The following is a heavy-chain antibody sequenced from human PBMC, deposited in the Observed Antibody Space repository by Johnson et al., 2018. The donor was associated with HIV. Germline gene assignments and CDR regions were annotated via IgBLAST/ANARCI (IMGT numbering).Heavy chain of an antibody. CDR2: IYSGGST. Sequence: VQLVESGGGLVQPGGSLRLSCAASGFTVSSNYMSWVRQAPGKGLEWVSVIYSGGSTYYADSVKGRFTISRDNAKNTLYLQMNSLRAEDTAVYYCAAPSGSARLACDIVGQGTMVTVSS. CDR3: AAPSGSARLACDI. J-gene: IGHJ3*02. D-gene: IGHD1-26*01. CDR1: GFTVSSNY. V-gene: IGHV3-66*02.